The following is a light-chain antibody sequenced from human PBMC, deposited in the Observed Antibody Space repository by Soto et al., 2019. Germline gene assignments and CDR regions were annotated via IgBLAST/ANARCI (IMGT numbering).Light chain of an antibody. V-gene: IGKV1-33*01. CDR1: QDISNY. CDR2: DAS. J-gene: IGKJ3*01. Sequence: DIQMTQSPSSLSASVVDRVTITCQASQDISNYLNWYQQKPGKAPKLLIYDASNLKTGVPSRFSGSGSGTDFTFTISSLQPEDIATYYCQQCDNLPFTFGPGTKVDIK. CDR3: QQCDNLPFT.